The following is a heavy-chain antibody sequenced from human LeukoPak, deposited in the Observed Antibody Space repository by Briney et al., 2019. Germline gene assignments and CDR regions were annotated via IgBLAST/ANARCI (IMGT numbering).Heavy chain of an antibody. CDR3: TRARNGDYMWDY. V-gene: IGHV5-51*01. J-gene: IGHJ4*02. CDR1: GYNSANYW. D-gene: IGHD4-17*01. Sequence: GESLKISYQGFGYNSANYWIGWVRQMPGKGLEWMGIIYFGTSNVKYSPPFQGQVTISADKSISTAYLQWSSLRASDSALYYCTRARNGDYMWDYWGQGTLVTVSS. CDR2: IYFGTSNV.